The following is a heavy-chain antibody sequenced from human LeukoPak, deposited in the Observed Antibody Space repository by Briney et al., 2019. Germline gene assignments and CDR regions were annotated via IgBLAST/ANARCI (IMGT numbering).Heavy chain of an antibody. V-gene: IGHV3-21*01. CDR3: ARDAYGDYGFDY. CDR1: GFTFSSYT. Sequence: GGSLRLSCAASGFTFSSYTMNWVRQPPGKGLEWVSSISGSSSKIYYADPVKGRFTNSRDNAKDSLYLQMNSLRADDTAVYYCARDAYGDYGFDYWGQGILVTVSS. J-gene: IGHJ4*02. D-gene: IGHD4-17*01. CDR2: ISGSSSKI.